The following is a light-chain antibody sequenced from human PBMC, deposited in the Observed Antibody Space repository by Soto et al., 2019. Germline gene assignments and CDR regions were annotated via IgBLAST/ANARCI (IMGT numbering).Light chain of an antibody. CDR1: QSVTYSN. Sequence: EIVLTQSLGTLSLSPGERATLSCRASQSVTYSNVAWYQQKPGQAPRVLIFDASRRDTGLPDRFSANWSGTDFTITISRRAPEDFAVYYFQQDGSLTYTFGPGTKVDIK. CDR2: DAS. CDR3: QQDGSLTYT. J-gene: IGKJ3*01. V-gene: IGKV3-20*01.